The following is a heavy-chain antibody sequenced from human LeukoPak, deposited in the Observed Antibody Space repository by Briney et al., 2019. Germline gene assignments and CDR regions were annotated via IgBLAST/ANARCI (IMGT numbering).Heavy chain of an antibody. CDR2: LSYDGGIK. CDR3: ARSRYCSGGTCYSNYYYYYMDV. V-gene: IGHV3-30*04. J-gene: IGHJ6*03. D-gene: IGHD2-15*01. Sequence: GGSLRLSCAASGFTFSSYAMHWVRQAPGKGLEWVAVLSYDGGIKYYADSVKGRFTFSRDNSKNTLSLQMNSLRAEDTALYYCARSRYCSGGTCYSNYYYYYMDVWGQGTSVTVSS. CDR1: GFTFSSYA.